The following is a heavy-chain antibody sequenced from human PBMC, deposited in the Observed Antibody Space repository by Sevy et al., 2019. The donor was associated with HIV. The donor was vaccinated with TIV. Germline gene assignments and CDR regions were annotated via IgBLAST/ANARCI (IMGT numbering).Heavy chain of an antibody. V-gene: IGHV3-48*03. CDR1: GFTFSSYE. J-gene: IGHJ1*01. D-gene: IGHD6-13*01. CDR3: AREDGSRQYFQY. Sequence: GGSLRLSCVISGFTFSSYEMNWVRQAPGKGLEWVSHISNSGSIIYYEDSVKGRFTISRDNAKNSLYLQMNSLRAEDTAVCYCAREDGSRQYFQYWGLGTLVTVSS. CDR2: ISNSGSII.